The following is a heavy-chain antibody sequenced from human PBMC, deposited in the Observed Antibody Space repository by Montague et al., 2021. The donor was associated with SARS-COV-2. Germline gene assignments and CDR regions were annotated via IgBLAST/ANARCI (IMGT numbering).Heavy chain of an antibody. CDR2: IYSGGSST. CDR3: AKQARITMIVGVYPDGIDY. D-gene: IGHD3-22*01. V-gene: IGHV3-23*03. J-gene: IGHJ4*02. Sequence: SLRFSCAASGFTFSSYAMSWVRQAPGKGLEWVSVIYSGGSSTYYADSVKGRFTISRDNSKNTLYLQMNSLRAEDTAVYYCAKQARITMIVGVYPDGIDYWGQGTLVTVSS. CDR1: GFTFSSYA.